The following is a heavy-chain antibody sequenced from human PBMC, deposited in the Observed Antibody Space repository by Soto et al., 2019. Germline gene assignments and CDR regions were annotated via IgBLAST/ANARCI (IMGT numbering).Heavy chain of an antibody. V-gene: IGHV3-23*01. CDR2: ISGSTGTT. Sequence: EQVLESGGGLVQPGGSLRLSCEASGFMFNHYAMAWVRQTPGKGLEWVSVISGSTGTTYYADSVKGRFTISRDNSKNTVNSRMNSLRVEDSALYSCAKVIVLGASTLEYWGPDTRVTVSS. J-gene: IGHJ4*02. CDR1: GFMFNHYA. D-gene: IGHD6-6*01. CDR3: AKVIVLGASTLEY.